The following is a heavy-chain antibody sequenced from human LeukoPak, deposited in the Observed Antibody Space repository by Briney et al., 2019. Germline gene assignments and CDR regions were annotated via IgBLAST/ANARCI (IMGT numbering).Heavy chain of an antibody. CDR1: GFTFSSYA. Sequence: PGGSLRLFCAASGFTFSSYAMRWVRQAPGKGLEWVSAISGRGGSTYYADSVKGRFTISRDNSKNTLYLQMNSLRAEDTAVYCCAKASSTSQDFNYWGQGTLVTVSS. D-gene: IGHD2-2*01. V-gene: IGHV3-23*01. CDR2: ISGRGGST. CDR3: AKASSTSQDFNY. J-gene: IGHJ4*02.